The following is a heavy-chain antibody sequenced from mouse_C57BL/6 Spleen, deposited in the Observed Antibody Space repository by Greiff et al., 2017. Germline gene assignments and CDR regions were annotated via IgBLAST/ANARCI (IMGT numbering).Heavy chain of an antibody. Sequence: QVQLKESGPGLVQPSQSLSITCTVSGFSLTSYGVHWVRQSPGKGLEWLGVIWRGGSTDYNAAFMSRLSITTDNSKSQVFFKMNSLQADDTAIYYCAKNAQARAMDYWGQGTSVTVSS. J-gene: IGHJ4*01. CDR1: GFSLTSYG. D-gene: IGHD3-2*02. CDR3: AKNAQARAMDY. V-gene: IGHV2-5*01. CDR2: IWRGGST.